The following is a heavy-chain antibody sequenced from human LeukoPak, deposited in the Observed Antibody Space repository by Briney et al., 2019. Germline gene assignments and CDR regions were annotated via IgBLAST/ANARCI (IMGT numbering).Heavy chain of an antibody. J-gene: IGHJ4*02. CDR1: GFTFSSYA. Sequence: PGGSLRLSCAASGFTFSSYAMSWVRQAPGKGLEWVSAISGSGGSTYYADSVKGRFTISRDNAKNSLYLQINSLRVEDTAVYYCATETIGRHYDYWGQGTLLTVSS. D-gene: IGHD1-14*01. CDR2: ISGSGGST. CDR3: ATETIGRHYDY. V-gene: IGHV3-23*01.